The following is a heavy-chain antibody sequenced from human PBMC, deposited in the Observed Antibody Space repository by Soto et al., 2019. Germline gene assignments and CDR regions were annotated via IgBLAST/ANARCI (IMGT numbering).Heavy chain of an antibody. V-gene: IGHV2-26*01. CDR1: GLAITDSEMG. Sequence: QVTLKESGPVLVKPTETLTLRCTVSGLAITDSEMGVSWIRQPPGQPLEWLAHIDSSGEKSYRTFLKSRLAISKDTSKSQIVLTMTNMDPADAATYYCARRHLAVVVNPWFDPWGQGIPVTVSS. D-gene: IGHD2-15*01. J-gene: IGHJ5*02. CDR2: IDSSGEK. CDR3: ARRHLAVVVNPWFDP.